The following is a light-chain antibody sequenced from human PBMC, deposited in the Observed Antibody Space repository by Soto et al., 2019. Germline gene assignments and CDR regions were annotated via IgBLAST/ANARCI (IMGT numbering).Light chain of an antibody. CDR2: DTS. CDR3: QQYDNWRSIT. Sequence: MTQSPSSVSASVGDRVTITCLASQGISSKLAWYQHRPGQAPRLLIYDTSTRAAGIPARFSGSGSGTDFTLTISSLQSEDFAVYYCQQYDNWRSITFGQGTRLEIK. CDR1: QGISSK. V-gene: IGKV3-15*01. J-gene: IGKJ5*01.